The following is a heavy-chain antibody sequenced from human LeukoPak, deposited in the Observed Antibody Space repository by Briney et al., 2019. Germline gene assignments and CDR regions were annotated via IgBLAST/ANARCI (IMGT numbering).Heavy chain of an antibody. D-gene: IGHD6-13*01. CDR3: AKAGAGAAAGTGSDY. J-gene: IGHJ4*02. Sequence: GGSLRLSCAASGFTFSSYGMHWVRQAPGKGLEWVAVISYDGGNKYYADSVKGRFTISRDNSKNTLYLQMNSLRAEDTAVYYCAKAGAGAAAGTGSDYWGQGTLVTVSS. CDR2: ISYDGGNK. CDR1: GFTFSSYG. V-gene: IGHV3-30*18.